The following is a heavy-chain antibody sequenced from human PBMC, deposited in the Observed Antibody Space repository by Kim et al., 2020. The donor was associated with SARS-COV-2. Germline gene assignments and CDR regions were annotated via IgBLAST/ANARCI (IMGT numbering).Heavy chain of an antibody. D-gene: IGHD3-10*01. CDR1: GFTFSSYS. J-gene: IGHJ6*02. CDR2: ISSSSSYI. Sequence: GGSLRLSCAASGFTFSSYSMNWVRQAPGKGLEWVSSISSSSSYIYYADSVKGRFTISRDNAKNSLYLQMNSLRAEDTAVYYCARDLWFGEWDPYYYGMDVWGQGTTVTVSS. V-gene: IGHV3-21*04. CDR3: ARDLWFGEWDPYYYGMDV.